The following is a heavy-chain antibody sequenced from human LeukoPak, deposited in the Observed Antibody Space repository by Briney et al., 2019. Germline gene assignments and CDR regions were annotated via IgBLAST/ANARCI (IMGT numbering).Heavy chain of an antibody. Sequence: GASVKVSCKASGYTFTSYGISWVRQAPGQGLEWMGWINTYNRNTNYAEKLQGRVTMTTETSTSTIYLELRSLISDDTAVYYCARKMATIKSGGHYFDYWGQGTLVTVSS. CDR1: GYTFTSYG. CDR3: ARKMATIKSGGHYFDY. J-gene: IGHJ4*02. D-gene: IGHD5-24*01. V-gene: IGHV1-18*01. CDR2: INTYNRNT.